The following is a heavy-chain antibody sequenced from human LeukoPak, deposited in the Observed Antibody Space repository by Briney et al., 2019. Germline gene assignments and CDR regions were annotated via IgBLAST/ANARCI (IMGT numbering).Heavy chain of an antibody. Sequence: GGSLRLSCTASGFTFGDYAMSWVRQAPGKGLEWVSYISSSSSTIYYADSVKGRFTISRDNAKNSLYLQMNSLRAEDTAVYYCAREVATVRGNSFDYWGQGTLVTVSS. CDR1: GFTFGDYA. CDR3: AREVATVRGNSFDY. V-gene: IGHV3-48*01. J-gene: IGHJ4*02. D-gene: IGHD5-12*01. CDR2: ISSSSSTI.